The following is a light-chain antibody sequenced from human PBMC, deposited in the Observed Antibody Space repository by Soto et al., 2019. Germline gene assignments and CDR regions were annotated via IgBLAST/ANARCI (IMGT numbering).Light chain of an antibody. J-gene: IGKJ4*01. Sequence: EIVLTQSPGTLSLSPGERATLSCRASQGVSSSYLAWYQQKPGQPPRLLIYGASSRATGIPDRFSGSCSGTNFTLTITRLEPEDFAVYYCQHYRTSFGGGTKVEIK. CDR2: GAS. CDR1: QGVSSSY. CDR3: QHYRTS. V-gene: IGKV3-20*01.